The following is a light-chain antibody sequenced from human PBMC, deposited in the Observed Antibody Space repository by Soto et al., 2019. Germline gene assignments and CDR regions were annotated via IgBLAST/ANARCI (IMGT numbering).Light chain of an antibody. CDR2: EGS. J-gene: IGLJ1*01. Sequence: QSALTQPASVSGSPGQSITISCTGTSSDVGSYNLVSWYQQHPGKAPKLKIYEGSKRPSGVSNRFSGSKSGNTASLTISGLQAEDEADYYCCSYAGSSTLYVFGTRTKVTVL. V-gene: IGLV2-23*01. CDR3: CSYAGSSTLYV. CDR1: SSDVGSYNL.